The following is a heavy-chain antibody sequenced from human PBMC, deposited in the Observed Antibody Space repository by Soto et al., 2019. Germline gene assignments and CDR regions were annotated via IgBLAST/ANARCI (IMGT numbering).Heavy chain of an antibody. J-gene: IGHJ5*02. Sequence: QVQLVESGGGVVQPGRSLRLSCAASGFTFSSYAMHWVRQAPGKGLEWVAVISYDGSNKYYGDSVKGRFTISRDNSKNTLYLQRNRLRAEETAVYYCARARVRGAPAFDPWGQGTLVTVSS. CDR3: ARARVRGAPAFDP. CDR1: GFTFSSYA. D-gene: IGHD3-10*01. CDR2: ISYDGSNK. V-gene: IGHV3-30-3*01.